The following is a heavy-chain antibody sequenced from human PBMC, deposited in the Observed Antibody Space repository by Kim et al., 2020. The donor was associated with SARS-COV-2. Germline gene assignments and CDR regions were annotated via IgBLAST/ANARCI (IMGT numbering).Heavy chain of an antibody. Sequence: GGSPNYADSWKGRFTISRDNSKNTLYLQMNSLRAEDTAVYYCAKSLRFDPWGQGTLVTVSS. J-gene: IGHJ5*02. CDR3: AKSLRFDP. V-gene: IGHV3-23*01. CDR2: GGSP.